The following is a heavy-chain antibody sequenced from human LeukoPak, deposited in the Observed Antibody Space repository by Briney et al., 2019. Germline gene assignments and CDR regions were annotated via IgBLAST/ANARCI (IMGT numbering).Heavy chain of an antibody. CDR2: INHSGST. V-gene: IGHV4-34*01. J-gene: IGHJ4*02. CDR3: ASGSYYGDWYYFDY. D-gene: IGHD4-17*01. Sequence: SETLSLTCAVYGGSFSGYYWSWIRQPPGKGLEWIGEINHSGSTNYNPSLKSRVTMSVDTSKNQFSLKLSSVTAADTAVYYCASGSYYGDWYYFDYWGQGTLVTVSS. CDR1: GGSFSGYY.